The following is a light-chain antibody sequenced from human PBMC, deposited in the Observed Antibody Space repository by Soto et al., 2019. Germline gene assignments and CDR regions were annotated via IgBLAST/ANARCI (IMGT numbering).Light chain of an antibody. J-gene: IGKJ1*01. CDR3: QQYNNWPPVT. Sequence: EIVMTQSPATLSVSPGERATLSCRSSQSVSSNLAWYQQKPGQAPRLLIYGASTRATGIPARFSRSGSGTEFTLTISSLQSEDFAVYYCQQYNNWPPVTFGQGTKVDI. CDR2: GAS. CDR1: QSVSSN. V-gene: IGKV3-15*01.